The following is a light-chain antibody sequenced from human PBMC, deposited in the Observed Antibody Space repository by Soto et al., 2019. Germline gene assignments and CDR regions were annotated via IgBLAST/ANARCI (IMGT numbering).Light chain of an antibody. V-gene: IGKV3-20*01. Sequence: EIVLTQSPGTLSLSPGERATLSCRASQSINNGYLAWSQQKPGQAPRLLIYGVSSRAAGIPDRFSGSGSGRDFTLTISRLEPEDFAVYYCQQYASSPRTFGQGTKVEIK. J-gene: IGKJ1*01. CDR1: QSINNGY. CDR3: QQYASSPRT. CDR2: GVS.